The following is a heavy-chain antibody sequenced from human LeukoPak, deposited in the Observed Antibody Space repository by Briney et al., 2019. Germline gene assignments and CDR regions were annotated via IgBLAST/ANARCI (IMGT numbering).Heavy chain of an antibody. Sequence: SETLSLTCTVSGGSISSSSYYWGWIRQPPGKGLEWIGSIYYSGSTYYNPSLKSRVTISVDTSKNQFSLKLSSVTAADTAVYYCAREGYDSSGYYPYYYGMDVWGQGTTVTVSS. D-gene: IGHD3-22*01. V-gene: IGHV4-39*07. CDR3: AREGYDSSGYYPYYYGMDV. CDR1: GGSISSSSYY. CDR2: IYYSGST. J-gene: IGHJ6*02.